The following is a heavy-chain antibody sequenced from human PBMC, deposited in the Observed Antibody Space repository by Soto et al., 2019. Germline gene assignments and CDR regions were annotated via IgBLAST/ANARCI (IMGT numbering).Heavy chain of an antibody. V-gene: IGHV3-15*01. CDR3: TTDSPARLRVPRV. Sequence: EVQVVESGGKVVKVGESLRLSCVASGLSFSNAYMSWVRRAPGKGLEWVGRIKTKTDGGTTDFAAPVKGRVSISREDSNDMVYLQMNSLKAEDTAMYYCTTDSPARLRVPRVWGQGTLVTVSS. CDR2: IKTKTDGGTT. CDR1: GLSFSNAY. D-gene: IGHD4-17*01. J-gene: IGHJ4*02.